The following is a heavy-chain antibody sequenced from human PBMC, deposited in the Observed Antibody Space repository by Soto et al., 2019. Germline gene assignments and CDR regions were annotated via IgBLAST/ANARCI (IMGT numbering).Heavy chain of an antibody. CDR2: IIPILAIA. CDR3: ASGPGMMGNSSENFGY. Sequence: QVQLVQSGAEVKKPGSSVKVSCKASGGSFSRNTFSWVRQAPEQGLEWMGRIIPILAIANYAQKFQGRVTITADISTSTVYMELSSLRSEDTAVYYCASGPGMMGNSSENFGYWGQGILVTVSS. J-gene: IGHJ4*02. V-gene: IGHV1-69*02. D-gene: IGHD1-26*01. CDR1: GGSFSRNT.